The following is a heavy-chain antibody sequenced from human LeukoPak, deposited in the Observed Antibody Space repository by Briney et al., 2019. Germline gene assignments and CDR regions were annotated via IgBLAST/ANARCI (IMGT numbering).Heavy chain of an antibody. CDR1: GYSFTSYW. J-gene: IGHJ6*02. V-gene: IGHV5-51*01. D-gene: IGHD1-1*01. CDR2: IYAGDSDT. Sequence: GESLKISCKGSGYSFTSYWIAWVRQMPGKGLEWMGMIYAGDSDTRYRPSFQGQVIMSVDKSINTAYLQWNSLKASDTAMYYCARRLTSGMDVWGQGTPVTVSS. CDR3: ARRLTSGMDV.